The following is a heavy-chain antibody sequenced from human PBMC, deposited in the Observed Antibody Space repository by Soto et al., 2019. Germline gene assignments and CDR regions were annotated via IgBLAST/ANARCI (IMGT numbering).Heavy chain of an antibody. CDR1: GFTFGDYA. V-gene: IGHV3-49*04. D-gene: IGHD3-9*01. J-gene: IGHJ4*02. CDR2: IRSKAYGGTT. CDR3: TSEYYDILTGYYNFDY. Sequence: PGGSLRLSCTASGFTFGDYAMSWVRQAPGKGLEWVGFIRSKAYGGTTEYAASVKGRFTISRDDSKSIAYLQMNSLKTEDTAVYYCTSEYYDILTGYYNFDYWGQGTLVTVSS.